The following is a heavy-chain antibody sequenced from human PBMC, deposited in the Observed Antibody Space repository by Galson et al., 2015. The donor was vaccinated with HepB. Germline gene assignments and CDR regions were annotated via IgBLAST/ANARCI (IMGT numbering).Heavy chain of an antibody. J-gene: IGHJ3*01. CDR3: VKEDILAGFSVGSFHV. V-gene: IGHV3-64D*06. D-gene: IGHD3-9*01. CDR2: ITNNGAGT. CDR1: GFNFNFYA. Sequence: SLRLSCAASGFNFNFYAMRWVRQAPGMGLEYIAGITNNGAGTNYADSVKGRFTISRDNSKKTLNLQMSSLRPEDTALYYCVKEDILAGFSVGSFHVWGQGTMVTVSS.